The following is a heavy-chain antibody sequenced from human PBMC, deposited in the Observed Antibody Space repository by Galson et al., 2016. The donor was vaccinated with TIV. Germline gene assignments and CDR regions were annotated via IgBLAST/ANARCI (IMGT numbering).Heavy chain of an antibody. CDR3: ARAQVGRRMAATTWFDP. CDR2: MNPKSGNT. J-gene: IGHJ5*02. Sequence: SVKVSCKASGYNFASSDINWVRQAPGQGLEWMGWMNPKSGNTGYAQKFRGRVSMSRNTATNTAFLELTTLRSDDTAIYYCARAQVGRRMAATTWFDPWGQGTLV. V-gene: IGHV1-8*02. D-gene: IGHD5-24*01. CDR1: GYNFASSD.